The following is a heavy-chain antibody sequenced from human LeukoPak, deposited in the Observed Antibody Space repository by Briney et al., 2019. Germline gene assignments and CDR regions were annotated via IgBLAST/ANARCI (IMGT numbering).Heavy chain of an antibody. CDR1: GGSISSSSYY. D-gene: IGHD3-22*01. Sequence: SETLSLTCTVSGGSISSSSYYWGWIRQPRGKGLEWIGSIYYSGSTYYNPSLKSRVTISVDTSKNQFSLKLSSVTAADTAVYYCASPPYYYDSSGYNIHGYWGQGTLVTVSS. CDR2: IYYSGST. CDR3: ASPPYYYDSSGYNIHGY. J-gene: IGHJ4*02. V-gene: IGHV4-39*01.